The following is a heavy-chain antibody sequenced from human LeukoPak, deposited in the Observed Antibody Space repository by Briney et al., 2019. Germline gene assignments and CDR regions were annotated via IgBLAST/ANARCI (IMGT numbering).Heavy chain of an antibody. CDR1: GGSISSSNW. Sequence: PSETLSLTCTVSGGSISSSNWWSWVRQPPGKGLEWIGEIYHSGNTNYNPSLKSRVTMSVDKSKNQFSLKLSSVTAADTAVYYCASALPFQLVHWGQGTLVTVSS. CDR2: IYHSGNT. CDR3: ASALPFQLVH. J-gene: IGHJ4*02. V-gene: IGHV4-4*02. D-gene: IGHD6-13*01.